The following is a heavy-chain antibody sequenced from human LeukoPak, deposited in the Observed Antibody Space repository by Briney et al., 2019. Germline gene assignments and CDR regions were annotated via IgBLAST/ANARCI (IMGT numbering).Heavy chain of an antibody. CDR3: ARDSSGTGYFNFDY. CDR1: GGSISSGGYY. J-gene: IGHJ4*02. CDR2: IYYSGST. Sequence: SQTLSLTCTVSGGSISSGGYYWSWIRQHPGKGLEWIGYIYYSGSTYYNPSLKSRVTISVDTSKNQFSLKLSSVTAADTAVYYCARDSSGTGYFNFDYWGQGTLVTVSS. D-gene: IGHD3/OR15-3a*01. V-gene: IGHV4-31*03.